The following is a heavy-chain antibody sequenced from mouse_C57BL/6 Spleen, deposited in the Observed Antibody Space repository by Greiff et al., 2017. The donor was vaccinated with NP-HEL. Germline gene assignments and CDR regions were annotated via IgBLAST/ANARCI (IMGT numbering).Heavy chain of an antibody. Sequence: QVQLQQSGAELVRPGTSVKVSCKASGYAFTNYLIEWVKQRPGQGLEWIGVINPGSGGTNYNEKFKGKATLTADKSSSTAYMQLSSLTSEDSAVYFCARSAPGDYDVGFAYWGQGTLVTVSA. V-gene: IGHV1-54*01. CDR1: GYAFTNYL. D-gene: IGHD2-4*01. CDR2: INPGSGGT. J-gene: IGHJ3*01. CDR3: ARSAPGDYDVGFAY.